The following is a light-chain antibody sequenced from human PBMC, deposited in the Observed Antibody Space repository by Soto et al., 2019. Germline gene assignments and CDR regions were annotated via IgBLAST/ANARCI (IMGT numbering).Light chain of an antibody. J-gene: IGKJ5*01. CDR3: QQYNDWPPT. CDR2: GAS. Sequence: EIVMTQSPATLSVSPGEGATLSCRASQSISSNLAWYQQKPGQAPRLLIYGASTRTTGIPARFSGSGSGTEFTLTISSLQSEDFAVYDCQQYNDWPPTFGQGTRLEIK. CDR1: QSISSN. V-gene: IGKV3-15*01.